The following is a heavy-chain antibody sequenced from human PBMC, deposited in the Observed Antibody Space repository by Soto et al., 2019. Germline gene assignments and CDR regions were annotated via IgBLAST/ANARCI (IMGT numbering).Heavy chain of an antibody. Sequence: GGSLRLSCAASGFTFSSYSMNWVRQAPGKGLEWVSYISSSSSTIYYADSVKGRFTISRDNAKNSLYLQMNSLRAEDTAVYYCARENYDYGDYNFDYWGQGTLVTVSS. CDR2: ISSSSSTI. CDR1: GFTFSSYS. V-gene: IGHV3-48*01. D-gene: IGHD4-17*01. J-gene: IGHJ4*02. CDR3: ARENYDYGDYNFDY.